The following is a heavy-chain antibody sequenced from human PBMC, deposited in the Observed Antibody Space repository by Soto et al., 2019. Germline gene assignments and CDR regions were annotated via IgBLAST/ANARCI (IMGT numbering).Heavy chain of an antibody. J-gene: IGHJ4*02. Sequence: DSVKVSSRVPVCAFTSYKISWVRQAPGQGLEWMGWISAYDGNTKYAQKLQGIVTMTTDTSTSTAYMELRSLKSDDTAVYYCARDSPPVDYWGQGTLVTVSS. CDR3: ARDSPPVDY. CDR1: VCAFTSYK. V-gene: IGHV1-18*01. CDR2: ISAYDGNT.